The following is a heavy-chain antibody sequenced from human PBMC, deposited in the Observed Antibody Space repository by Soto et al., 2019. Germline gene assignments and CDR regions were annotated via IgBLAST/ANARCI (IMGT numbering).Heavy chain of an antibody. CDR2: FYWDDDK. V-gene: IGHV2-5*02. J-gene: IGHJ4*02. CDR1: GFSLTTSGVG. CDR3: AHRVLRTVFGLVTMTAIYFDF. Sequence: QITLNESGPTLVKPTQTLTLTCTFSGFSLTTSGVGVGWIRQSPGKAPEWLALFYWDDDKRYSPSLKSRLTITKYSSKNQVVLTMANLDPADSATYYCAHRVLRTVFGLVTMTAIYFDFWGQGTPVAVS. D-gene: IGHD3-3*01.